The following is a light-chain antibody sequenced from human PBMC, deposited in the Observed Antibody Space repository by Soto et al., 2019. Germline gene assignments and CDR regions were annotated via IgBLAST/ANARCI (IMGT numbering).Light chain of an antibody. Sequence: QSALTQPASVSGSPGQSVTISCTGTSSDVGGYNYVSWYQHHPGKAPKLMLYGVSDRPSGVSNRYSGSKSGNSASLTISGLQADDEADYYCCSLTTSHTYVFGSGTKLTVL. V-gene: IGLV2-14*01. CDR2: GVS. J-gene: IGLJ1*01. CDR3: CSLTTSHTYV. CDR1: SSDVGGYNY.